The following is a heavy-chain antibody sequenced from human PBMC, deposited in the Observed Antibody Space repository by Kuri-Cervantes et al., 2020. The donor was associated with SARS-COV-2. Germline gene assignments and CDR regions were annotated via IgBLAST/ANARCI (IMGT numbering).Heavy chain of an antibody. CDR1: GFTFSSYW. D-gene: IGHD7-27*01. Sequence: GESLKISCAASGFTFSSYWMSWVRQAPGKGLEWVANIKQDGSEKYYVDSVKGRFTISRDNAKNSLYLQMNSLRAEDTAVYYCARGGNWAPLDYWGQGTLVTVSS. CDR3: ARGGNWAPLDY. J-gene: IGHJ4*02. V-gene: IGHV3-7*01. CDR2: IKQDGSEK.